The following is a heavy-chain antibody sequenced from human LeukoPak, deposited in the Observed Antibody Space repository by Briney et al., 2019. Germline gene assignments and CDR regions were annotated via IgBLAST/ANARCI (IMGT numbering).Heavy chain of an antibody. V-gene: IGHV3-11*05. CDR3: ARGGGYCTSTSCLRPWFDP. CDR2: ISGSGSYT. Sequence: GRSLRLSCAASGFTFSDDYMSWIRQAPGKGLEWVSYISGSGSYTNYADSVKGRFTISRDNAKNALNLQMNSLRAEDTAVYYCARGGGYCTSTSCLRPWFDPWGQGTLVTVSS. D-gene: IGHD2-2*01. CDR1: GFTFSDDY. J-gene: IGHJ5*02.